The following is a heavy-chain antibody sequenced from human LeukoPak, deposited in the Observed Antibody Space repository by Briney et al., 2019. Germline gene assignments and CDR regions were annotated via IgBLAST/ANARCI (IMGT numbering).Heavy chain of an antibody. CDR1: GFTFSSYG. Sequence: PGRSLRLSCAASGFTFSSYGMHWVRQAPGKGLEWVAVISYDGSNKYYADSVKGRFTISRDNSKNTLYLQMNSLRAEGTAVYYCARGHDYGDWWGQGTLVTVSS. CDR2: ISYDGSNK. CDR3: ARGHDYGDW. J-gene: IGHJ4*02. V-gene: IGHV3-30*05.